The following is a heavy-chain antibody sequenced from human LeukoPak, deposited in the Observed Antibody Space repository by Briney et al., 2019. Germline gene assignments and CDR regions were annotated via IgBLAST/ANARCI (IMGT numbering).Heavy chain of an antibody. CDR1: GGTFSSYA. CDR3: ARGERGWSGYYNYYYYGMDV. V-gene: IGHV1-69*04. J-gene: IGHJ6*02. Sequence: SVKVSCKASGGTFSSYAISWVRQAPGQGLEWMGRIIPILGIANYAQKFQGRVTITADKSTSTAYMELSSLRSEDTAVYYCARGERGWSGYYNYYYYGMDVWGQGTTVAVSS. CDR2: IIPILGIA. D-gene: IGHD3-3*01.